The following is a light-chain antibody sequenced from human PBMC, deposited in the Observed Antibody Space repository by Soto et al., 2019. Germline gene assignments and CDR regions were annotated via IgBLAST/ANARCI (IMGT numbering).Light chain of an antibody. V-gene: IGLV1-40*01. CDR3: QSYDSSLSAHVV. CDR1: SSNIGAGYD. Sequence: QSVLTQPPSVSGAPGQRGTISCTGSSSNIGAGYDVHWYQQLPGTAPKLLIYGNSNRPSGVPDRFSGSKSGTSASLAITGLQAEDEADYYCQSYDSSLSAHVVFGGGTKLTVL. CDR2: GNS. J-gene: IGLJ2*01.